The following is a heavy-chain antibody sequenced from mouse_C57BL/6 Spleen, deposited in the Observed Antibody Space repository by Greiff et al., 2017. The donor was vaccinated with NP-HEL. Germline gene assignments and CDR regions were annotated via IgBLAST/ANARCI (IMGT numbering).Heavy chain of an antibody. CDR1: GYTFTSYD. CDR2: IYPRSGNT. CDR3: ATMGEVDFDY. J-gene: IGHJ2*01. Sequence: QVQLKESGAELARPGASVKLSCKASGYTFTSYDINWVKQRTGQGLEWIGEIYPRSGNTYYNEKFKGKATLTADKSSSTAYMELRSLTSEDSAVYFCATMGEVDFDYWGQGTTLTVSS. V-gene: IGHV1-81*01. D-gene: IGHD2-3*01.